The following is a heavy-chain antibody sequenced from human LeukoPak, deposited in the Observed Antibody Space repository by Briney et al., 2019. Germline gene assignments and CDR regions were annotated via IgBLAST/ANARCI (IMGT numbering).Heavy chain of an antibody. D-gene: IGHD3-22*01. Sequence: TPSETLSLTCTVSGGSIGSSSYYWGWIRQPPGKGLEWIGSIYYSGSTYYNPSLKSRVTISVDTSKNQFSLKLSSVTAADTAVYYCAGPLPKYYYDSSGYYGTLIAFDIWGQGTMVTVSS. CDR1: GGSIGSSSYY. V-gene: IGHV4-39*01. J-gene: IGHJ3*02. CDR2: IYYSGST. CDR3: AGPLPKYYYDSSGYYGTLIAFDI.